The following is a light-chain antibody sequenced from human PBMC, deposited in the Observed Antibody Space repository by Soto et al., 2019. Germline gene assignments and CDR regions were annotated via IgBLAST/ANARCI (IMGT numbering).Light chain of an antibody. CDR1: SSDVGGYNY. CDR3: NSYTGRDNAVV. V-gene: IGLV2-8*01. J-gene: IGLJ2*01. CDR2: EVS. Sequence: QSALTQPPSASGSPGQSVTISCTGTSSDVGGYNYVSWYRQHPGKAPKLMIYEVSKRPSGVPDRFSASKSGNTASLTVSGLQAEDEADYYCNSYTGRDNAVVFGGGTKLTV.